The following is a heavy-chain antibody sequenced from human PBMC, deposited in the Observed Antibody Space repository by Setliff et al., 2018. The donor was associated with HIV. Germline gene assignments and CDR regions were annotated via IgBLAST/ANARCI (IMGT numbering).Heavy chain of an antibody. V-gene: IGHV4-4*09. J-gene: IGHJ6*02. Sequence: SISVFYWSWIRQPPGKGLQWIGYTYTNGPTNYNPSLESRVTLSVDTSKNQFSLKLSSVTDADAAVYYGARRLFGAVAGTYGMDVWGQGTAVTVSS. D-gene: IGHD6-19*01. CDR1: SISVFY. CDR3: ARRLFGAVAGTYGMDV. CDR2: TYTNGPT.